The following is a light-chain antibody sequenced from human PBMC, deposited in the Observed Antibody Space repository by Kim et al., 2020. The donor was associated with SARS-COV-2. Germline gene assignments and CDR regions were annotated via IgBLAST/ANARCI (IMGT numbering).Light chain of an antibody. CDR2: AAS. CDR3: QQSYSTLYT. V-gene: IGKV1-39*01. J-gene: IGKJ2*01. CDR1: QSISSY. Sequence: SASVGDRVTITCRASQSISSYLNWYQQKPGNAPKPLIYAASSLQSGVPSMFRGSGSGTDFTLTISSLQPEDFATYYCQQSYSTLYTFGQGTKLEI.